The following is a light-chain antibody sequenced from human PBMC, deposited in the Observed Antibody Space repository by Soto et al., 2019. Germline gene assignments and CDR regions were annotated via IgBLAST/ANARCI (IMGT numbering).Light chain of an antibody. CDR1: SSDVGGYNY. J-gene: IGLJ1*01. CDR2: ASS. Sequence: QSALTQPASVSGSPGQSITISCTGTSSDVGGYNYVSWYQHHAGKAPRLMIYASSNRPSGVSHRFSGTRSGNTASLTISGLQAEDEADYYGSSYPSGTTLYVFGTGTKLTVL. CDR3: SSYPSGTTLYV. V-gene: IGLV2-14*01.